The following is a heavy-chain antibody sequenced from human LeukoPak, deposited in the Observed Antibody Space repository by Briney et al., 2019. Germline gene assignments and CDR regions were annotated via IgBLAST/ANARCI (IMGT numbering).Heavy chain of an antibody. D-gene: IGHD6-6*01. V-gene: IGHV3-7*03. J-gene: IGHJ4*02. CDR1: GFTFSNYW. CDR3: ASTIATRYFDY. CDR2: IKEDGSER. Sequence: GGSLRLSCVASGFTFSNYWMSWVRQAPGKGLEWVANIKEDGSERYYVNSVKGRFTISRDNAKNSLYLQMNSLRAEDTAVYYCASTIATRYFDYWGQGTLVTVSS.